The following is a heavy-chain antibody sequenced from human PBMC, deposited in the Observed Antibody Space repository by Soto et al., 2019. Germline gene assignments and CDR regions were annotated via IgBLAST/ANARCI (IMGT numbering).Heavy chain of an antibody. D-gene: IGHD6-19*01. CDR3: ARGVYEWAN. CDR1: GFTFSADW. CDR2: MNQDGSQK. J-gene: IGHJ4*02. V-gene: IGHV3-7*01. Sequence: GGSLRLSCAASGFTFSADWMTWVRQAPGKGLEWVAYMNQDGSQKYSVDSGRFTISRDNAKNSLYLQMNSLRAEDTAVYYCARGVYEWANWGQGT.